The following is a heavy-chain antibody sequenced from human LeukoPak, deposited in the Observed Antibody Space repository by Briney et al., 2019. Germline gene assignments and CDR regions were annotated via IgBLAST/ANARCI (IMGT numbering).Heavy chain of an antibody. CDR1: GFTFSSYG. J-gene: IGHJ4*02. D-gene: IGHD1-26*01. Sequence: GGSLRLSCAASGFTFSSYGMHWVRQAPGKGLEWVAVIWYDGSNKYYADSVKGRSTISRDNSKNTLYLQMNSLRAEDTAVYYCAREESSEYSGSLGVDYWGQGTLVTVSS. V-gene: IGHV3-33*01. CDR3: AREESSEYSGSLGVDY. CDR2: IWYDGSNK.